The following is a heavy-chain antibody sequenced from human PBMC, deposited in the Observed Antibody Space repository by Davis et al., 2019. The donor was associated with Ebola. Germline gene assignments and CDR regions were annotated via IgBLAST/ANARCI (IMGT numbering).Heavy chain of an antibody. V-gene: IGHV4-59*12. J-gene: IGHJ4*02. CDR3: ARGMDYDFPFDY. D-gene: IGHD3/OR15-3a*01. CDR1: GDSINNYY. CDR2: IYYSGTT. Sequence: PSETLSLTCTISGDSINNYYWSWIRQPPGKGLEWIGYIYYSGTTNYNPSLKSRVTISLDTSKNQFSLRLSSVTAADTAVYYCARGMDYDFPFDYWGQGTLVTVSS.